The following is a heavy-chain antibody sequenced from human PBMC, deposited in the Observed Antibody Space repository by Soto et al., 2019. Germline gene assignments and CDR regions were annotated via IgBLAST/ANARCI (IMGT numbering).Heavy chain of an antibody. CDR2: ISYDGSNK. CDR1: GFTFSSYG. J-gene: IGHJ6*02. Sequence: GSLRLSCAASGFTFSSYGMHWVRQAPGKGLEWVAVISYDGSNKYYADSVKGRFTISRDNSKNTLYLQMNSLRAEDTAVYYCAKDVVVGATPGLGDYYYYYGMDVWGQGTTPTV. V-gene: IGHV3-30*18. CDR3: AKDVVVGATPGLGDYYYYYGMDV. D-gene: IGHD1-26*01.